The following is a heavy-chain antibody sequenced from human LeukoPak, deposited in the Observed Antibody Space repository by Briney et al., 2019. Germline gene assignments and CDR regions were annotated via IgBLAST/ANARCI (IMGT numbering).Heavy chain of an antibody. D-gene: IGHD4-17*01. CDR3: ARGTLYGDYSRAPIDY. V-gene: IGHV1-69*13. Sequence: GASVKVSCKASGGTFSSYAISWVRQAPGQGLEWMGGIIPIFGTANYAQKFQGRVTITADESTSTAYMELRSLRSQETAVYYCARGTLYGDYSRAPIDYWGQGTLVTVSS. J-gene: IGHJ4*02. CDR2: IIPIFGTA. CDR1: GGTFSSYA.